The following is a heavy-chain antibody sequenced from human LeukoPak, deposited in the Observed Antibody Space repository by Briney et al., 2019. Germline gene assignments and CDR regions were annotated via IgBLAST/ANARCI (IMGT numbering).Heavy chain of an antibody. CDR2: ISYSGNT. CDR3: ARGSPYHY. J-gene: IGHJ4*02. D-gene: IGHD2-2*01. CDR1: RGAVSSSESY. V-gene: IGHV4-39*01. Sequence: PSETLSLTCTISRGAVSSSESYWGWIRQPPGKGLEHIGSISYSGNTYDNPSLKSRVTISVDTSRNQVSLKLSHVTAADTAVYYCARGSPYHYWGQGILVTVSS.